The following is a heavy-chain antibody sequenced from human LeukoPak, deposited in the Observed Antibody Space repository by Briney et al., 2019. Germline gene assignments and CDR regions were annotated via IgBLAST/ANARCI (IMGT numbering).Heavy chain of an antibody. J-gene: IGHJ4*02. CDR1: GYTFTSSG. CDR3: AKNSSGGYSDY. Sequence: APLKVSCKASGYTFTSSGISWVRQAPGQGLEWMGWISTYTGYSKYAQNLQGRVTMTADTSTSTAYMELSSLRSDDTAMYYCAKNSSGGYSDYWGQGTLVTVSS. CDR2: ISTYTGYS. D-gene: IGHD6-19*01. V-gene: IGHV1-18*01.